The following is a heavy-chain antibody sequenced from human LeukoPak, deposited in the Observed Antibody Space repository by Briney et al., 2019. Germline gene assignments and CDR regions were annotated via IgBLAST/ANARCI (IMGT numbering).Heavy chain of an antibody. J-gene: IGHJ4*02. D-gene: IGHD2-15*01. CDR2: ISAYNGNT. Sequence: ASVKVSCKASGYTFTSYGISWVRQAPGQGLEWMGWISAYNGNTNYAQKLQGRDTMTTDTSTSTAYMELRSLRSDDTAVYYCARVPPLYCSGGSCYPRLTNFDYWGQGTLVTVSS. CDR3: ARVPPLYCSGGSCYPRLTNFDY. CDR1: GYTFTSYG. V-gene: IGHV1-18*01.